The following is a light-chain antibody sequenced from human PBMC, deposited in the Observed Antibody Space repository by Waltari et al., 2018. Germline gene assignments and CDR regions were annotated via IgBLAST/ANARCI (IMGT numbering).Light chain of an antibody. CDR3: LLHCAGPWV. J-gene: IGLJ3*02. CDR2: SAT. V-gene: IGLV7-43*01. Sequence: QTVVTQEPSLTVSPGGTVTRTCGSSTGAVTSDYYPNWIQQKPGQAPRALIYSATNKHSWIPARFSGSLLGGKAALTVSGAQPEDEAEYHCLLHCAGPWVFGGGTKLTVL. CDR1: TGAVTSDYY.